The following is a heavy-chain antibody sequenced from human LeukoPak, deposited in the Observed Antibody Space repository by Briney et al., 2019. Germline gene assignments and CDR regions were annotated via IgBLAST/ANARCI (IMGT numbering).Heavy chain of an antibody. CDR2: ISSSSSYI. D-gene: IGHD3-9*01. CDR1: GFTFSSYS. J-gene: IGHJ6*02. CDR3: ARDSVLRYFDWLSPTPFYGMDV. Sequence: GGSLRLSCAASGFTFSSYSMNWVRQAPGKGLEWVSSISSSSSYIYYADSAKGRFTISRDNAKNSLYLQMNSLRAEDTAVYYCARDSVLRYFDWLSPTPFYGMDVWGQGTTVTVSS. V-gene: IGHV3-21*01.